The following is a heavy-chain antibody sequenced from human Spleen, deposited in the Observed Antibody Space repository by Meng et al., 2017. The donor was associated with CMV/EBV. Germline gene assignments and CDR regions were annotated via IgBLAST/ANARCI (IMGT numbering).Heavy chain of an antibody. J-gene: IGHJ4*02. D-gene: IGHD6-13*01. CDR3: ARGSPGSPTPNFEF. Sequence: ASVKVSCKASGYTFTSYYIHWVRQAPGQGLEWMGIINPSGGGTTYAEKIQGRVTMTRDTSTSTVQMGLSSLRSEDTAVYYCARGSPGSPTPNFEFWGQGTLVTVSS. CDR1: GYTFTSYY. V-gene: IGHV1-46*01. CDR2: INPSGGGT.